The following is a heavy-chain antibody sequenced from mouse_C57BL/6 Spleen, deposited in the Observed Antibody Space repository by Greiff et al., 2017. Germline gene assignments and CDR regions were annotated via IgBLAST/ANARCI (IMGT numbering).Heavy chain of an antibody. J-gene: IGHJ2*01. CDR3: ARERGDYEPDY. Sequence: QVQLQQPGAELVKPGASVKLSCKASGYTFTSYWMHWVKQRPGQGLEWIGMIHPISGSTNYNEKFKSKATLTVDKSSSTAYMQLSRLTSKDSAVYYCARERGDYEPDYWGEGTTLTASS. CDR1: GYTFTSYW. CDR2: IHPISGST. V-gene: IGHV1-64*01. D-gene: IGHD2-4*01.